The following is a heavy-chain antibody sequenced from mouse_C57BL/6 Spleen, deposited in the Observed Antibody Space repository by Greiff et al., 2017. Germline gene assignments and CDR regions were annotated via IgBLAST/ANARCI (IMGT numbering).Heavy chain of an antibody. D-gene: IGHD2-3*01. CDR3: ARDTGGLLRYFDV. CDR2: ISDGGSYT. CDR1: GFTFSSYA. J-gene: IGHJ1*03. Sequence: EVQGVESGGGLVKPGGSLKLSCAASGFTFSSYAMSWVRQTPEKRLEWVATISDGGSYTYYPDNVKGRFTISRDNAKNNLYLQMSHLKSEDTAMYYCARDTGGLLRYFDVWGTGTTVTVSS. V-gene: IGHV5-4*01.